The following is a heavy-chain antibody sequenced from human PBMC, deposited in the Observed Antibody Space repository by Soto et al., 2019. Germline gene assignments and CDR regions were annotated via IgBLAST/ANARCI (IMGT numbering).Heavy chain of an antibody. J-gene: IGHJ5*02. Sequence: QVQLVQSGAEVKKPGASVKVSCKASGYTFTSYVISWVRQAPGQGLEWMGWISAYNGNTNYAQKLQGRVTMNTDTSTSTAYMELRSLRSDDTAVYSCARVRITMVRGVPLFDPWGQGTLVTVSS. D-gene: IGHD3-10*01. CDR1: GYTFTSYV. V-gene: IGHV1-18*01. CDR3: ARVRITMVRGVPLFDP. CDR2: ISAYNGNT.